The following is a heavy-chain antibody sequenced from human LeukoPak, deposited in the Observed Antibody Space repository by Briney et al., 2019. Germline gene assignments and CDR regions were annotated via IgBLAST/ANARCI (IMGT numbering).Heavy chain of an antibody. J-gene: IGHJ4*02. V-gene: IGHV3-53*01. CDR2: LYSGGRT. CDR1: GFTVSTNY. CDR3: ARGAAAYYFDY. D-gene: IGHD6-13*01. Sequence: GGSLRLSCAASGFTVSTNYMSWVRQAPGKGLEWVSVLYSGGRTDYADSVKGRFTISRDNSKNTLYLQMNSLRVEDTAVYYCARGAAAYYFDYWGQGTLVTVSS.